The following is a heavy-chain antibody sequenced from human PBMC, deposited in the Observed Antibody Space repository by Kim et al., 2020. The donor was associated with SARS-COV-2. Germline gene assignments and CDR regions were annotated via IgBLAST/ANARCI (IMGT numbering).Heavy chain of an antibody. CDR3: AREGSGSYNWLDP. Sequence: ASVKVSCKASGYTFDTFSLYWLRKAPGQRFEWMGWINGGNGNTRYSQNFQGRVIFTRDTSATTAYMELTSLTFKDTAVYYCAREGSGSYNWLDPWGQGTLVTVSS. CDR2: INGGNGNT. V-gene: IGHV1-3*01. J-gene: IGHJ5*02. CDR1: GYTFDTFS. D-gene: IGHD3-10*01.